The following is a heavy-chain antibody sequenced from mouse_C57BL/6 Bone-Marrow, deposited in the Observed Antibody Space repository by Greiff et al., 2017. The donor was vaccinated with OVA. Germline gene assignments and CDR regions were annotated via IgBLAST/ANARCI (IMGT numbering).Heavy chain of an antibody. CDR1: GYTFTSYW. CDR2: IYPGSGST. V-gene: IGHV1-55*01. Sequence: QVQLQQPGAELVKPGASVKMSCKASGYTFTSYWITWVKQRPGQGLEWIGDIYPGSGSTNYNEKFKSKATLTVDTSSSTAYMQLSSLTSEDSAVYYCAKKIYYDYDGGFDYWGQGTTLTVSS. J-gene: IGHJ2*01. D-gene: IGHD2-4*01. CDR3: AKKIYYDYDGGFDY.